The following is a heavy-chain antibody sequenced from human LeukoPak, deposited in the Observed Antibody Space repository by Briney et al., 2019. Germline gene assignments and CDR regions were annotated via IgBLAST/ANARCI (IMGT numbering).Heavy chain of an antibody. V-gene: IGHV3-30*02. D-gene: IGHD6-6*01. CDR3: ASIAARLEGY. Sequence: PGGSLRLSCAASGFTFSSYGMHWVRQAPGKGLEWVAFIRYDGSNNYYADSVKGRFTISRDNSKNTLYLQMNSLRAEDTAVYYCASIAARLEGYWGQGTLVTVSS. J-gene: IGHJ4*02. CDR2: IRYDGSNN. CDR1: GFTFSSYG.